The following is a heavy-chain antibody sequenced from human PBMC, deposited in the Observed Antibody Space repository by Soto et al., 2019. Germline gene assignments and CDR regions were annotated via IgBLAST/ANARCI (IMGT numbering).Heavy chain of an antibody. CDR1: GFTFDDYS. D-gene: IGHD4-17*01. CDR2: ISWDGRST. Sequence: GGSLRLSCAASGFTFDDYSMRWVRQAPGKGLEWVSLISWDGRSTYYADSVEGRFTISRDNSENSLYLQMNSLTTEDTAFYYCGKDGAVSDYTYLDYWGQGALVTVSS. V-gene: IGHV3-43*01. J-gene: IGHJ4*02. CDR3: GKDGAVSDYTYLDY.